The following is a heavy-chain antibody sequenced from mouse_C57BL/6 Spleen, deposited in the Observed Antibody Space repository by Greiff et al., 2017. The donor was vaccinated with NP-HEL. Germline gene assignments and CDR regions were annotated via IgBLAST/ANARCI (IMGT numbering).Heavy chain of an antibody. V-gene: IGHV14-1*01. Sequence: EVQLVESGAELVRPGASVKLSCTASGFNIKDYYMHWVKQRPEQGLEWIGRIDPEDGDTEYAPKFQGKATMTADTSSNTAYLQLSSLTSEDTAVYYCTRRYGNYLYAMDYWGQGTSVTVSS. D-gene: IGHD2-10*02. CDR3: TRRYGNYLYAMDY. J-gene: IGHJ4*01. CDR1: GFNIKDYY. CDR2: IDPEDGDT.